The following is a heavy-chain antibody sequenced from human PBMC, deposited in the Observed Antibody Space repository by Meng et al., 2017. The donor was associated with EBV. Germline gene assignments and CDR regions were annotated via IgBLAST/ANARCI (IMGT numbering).Heavy chain of an antibody. D-gene: IGHD2-15*01. J-gene: IGHJ5*02. Sequence: QGQRVQPGAEWKKPGASVKVYCKASGYTFTSYDINWVRQATGQGLEWMGWMNPNSGNTGYAQKFQGRVTMTRNTSISTAYMELSSLRSEDTAVYYCARGRGVYCSGGSCYPGWFDPWGQGTLVTVSS. CDR1: GYTFTSYD. V-gene: IGHV1-8*01. CDR3: ARGRGVYCSGGSCYPGWFDP. CDR2: MNPNSGNT.